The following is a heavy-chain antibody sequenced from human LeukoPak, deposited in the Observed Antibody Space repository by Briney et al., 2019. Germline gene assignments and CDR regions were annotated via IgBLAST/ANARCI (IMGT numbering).Heavy chain of an antibody. J-gene: IGHJ4*02. CDR3: AREGYDSSGCYPLVDY. Sequence: SETLSLTCTVSGGSINNGGYYWSWIRQHPGKGLEWIGYIYYSGSSYYNPSLRSRVTISVDTSKNQFSLKLSSVTAADTAVYYCAREGYDSSGCYPLVDYWGQGTLVTVSS. D-gene: IGHD3-22*01. CDR2: IYYSGSS. CDR1: GGSINNGGYY. V-gene: IGHV4-31*03.